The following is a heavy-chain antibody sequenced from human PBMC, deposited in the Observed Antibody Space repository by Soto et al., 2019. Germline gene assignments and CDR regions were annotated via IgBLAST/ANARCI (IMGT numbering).Heavy chain of an antibody. J-gene: IGHJ4*02. CDR2: VSSNGGST. D-gene: IGHD5-12*01. Sequence: GGSLRLSCSASGFTFSSYAMHWVRQAPGKGLEYVSAVSSNGGSTYYADSVKGRFTISRDNSKNTLYLQMSSLRAEDTAVYYCVKDHASGYDWFDYWGQGTLVTVSS. V-gene: IGHV3-64D*08. CDR1: GFTFSSYA. CDR3: VKDHASGYDWFDY.